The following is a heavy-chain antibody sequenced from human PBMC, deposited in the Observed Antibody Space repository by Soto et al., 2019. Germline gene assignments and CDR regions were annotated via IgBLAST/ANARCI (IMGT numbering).Heavy chain of an antibody. CDR2: ISYDSSEI. V-gene: IGHV3-30*01. CDR3: AIARVADSSLDH. Sequence: GGSLRLSCVGSGFTFSNNAMHWVRQAPGKGLGWVAFISYDSSEIFYADSVKGRFTISRDNPENTLFLHMNSPRADDTAVYYCAIARVADSSLDHWGQGILVTVSS. J-gene: IGHJ4*01. CDR1: GFTFSNNA. D-gene: IGHD3-3*01.